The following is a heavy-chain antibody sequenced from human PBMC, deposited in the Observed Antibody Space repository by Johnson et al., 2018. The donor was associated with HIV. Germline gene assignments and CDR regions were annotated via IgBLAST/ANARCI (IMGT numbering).Heavy chain of an antibody. V-gene: IGHV3-11*04. Sequence: VQLVESGGGVVQPGRSLRLSCAASGFTFSDYYMSWIRQAPGKGLEWVSYISSSGSTIYYADSVKGRFTISRDNSKNTLYLQMNSLRAEDTAVYYCARGIAMAEDAFDIWGQGTMVTVSS. J-gene: IGHJ3*02. CDR2: ISSSGSTI. CDR1: GFTFSDYY. D-gene: IGHD6-19*01. CDR3: ARGIAMAEDAFDI.